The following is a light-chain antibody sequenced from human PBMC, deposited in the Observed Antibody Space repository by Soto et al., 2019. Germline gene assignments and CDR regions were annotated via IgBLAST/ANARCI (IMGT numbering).Light chain of an antibody. Sequence: EIVLTQSPGTLSLSPGERATLSCRASQSVSTNYLAWYQQKPGQAPRLLIHGASNRATGLPDRCSGSGSGTDFTLTISRLEPEDFAVYYCQQYGSSGTFGQGTKVDIK. V-gene: IGKV3-20*01. CDR3: QQYGSSGT. CDR1: QSVSTNY. CDR2: GAS. J-gene: IGKJ1*01.